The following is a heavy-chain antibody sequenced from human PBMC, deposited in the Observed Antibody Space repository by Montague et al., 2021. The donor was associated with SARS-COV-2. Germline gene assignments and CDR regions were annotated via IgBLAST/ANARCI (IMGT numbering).Heavy chain of an antibody. J-gene: IGHJ5*02. Sequence: SETLSLTCTVSGGSISSSSYYWGWIRQPPGKGLEWIGSIYYSGSTYYNPSLKSRVTISVDTSKNQFFLKLSSMTAADTAVYYCARQKRRITIFGVVIPPVLPWFDPWGQGTLVTVSS. D-gene: IGHD3-3*01. CDR3: ARQKRRITIFGVVIPPVLPWFDP. CDR2: IYYSGST. CDR1: GGSISSSSYY. V-gene: IGHV4-39*01.